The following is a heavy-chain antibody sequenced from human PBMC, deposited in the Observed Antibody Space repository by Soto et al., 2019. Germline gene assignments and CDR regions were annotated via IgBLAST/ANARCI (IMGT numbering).Heavy chain of an antibody. D-gene: IGHD2-21*01. Sequence: GGSLRLSCAASGFTFSSYAMSWVRQAPGKGLEWVSAISGSGGSTYYADSVKGRFTISRDNSKNTLYLQMNSLRAEDTAVYYCAKDSTMAYCGGDCYPHPIYYYYYMDVWGKGTTVTVSS. CDR3: AKDSTMAYCGGDCYPHPIYYYYYMDV. J-gene: IGHJ6*03. CDR2: ISGSGGST. CDR1: GFTFSSYA. V-gene: IGHV3-23*01.